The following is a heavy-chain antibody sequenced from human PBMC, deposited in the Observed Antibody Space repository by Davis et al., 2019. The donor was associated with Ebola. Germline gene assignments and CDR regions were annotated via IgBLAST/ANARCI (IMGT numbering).Heavy chain of an antibody. CDR2: IYYSGIT. Sequence: MPSETLSLTCTVSGGSTISSSSYCGWLRQPPRKGLEWIGSIYYSGITYYNPPLKSRVTISVDTSKNQFSLKLRSVTAADTAVYYCARQGWSGYSLRHWLDPWGRGTLVTVSS. CDR1: GGSTISSSSY. D-gene: IGHD3-3*01. J-gene: IGHJ5*02. V-gene: IGHV4-39*01. CDR3: ARQGWSGYSLRHWLDP.